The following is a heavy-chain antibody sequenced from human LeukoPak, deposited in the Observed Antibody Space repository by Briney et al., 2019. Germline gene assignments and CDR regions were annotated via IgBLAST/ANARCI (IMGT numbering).Heavy chain of an antibody. CDR3: ARDYGGVGDYFDY. Sequence: GGSLRLSCAVSGFTFSSYWMHWVRQAPGKGLVWVSSISSSSSYIYYADSVKGRFTISRDNAKNSLYLQMNSLRAEDTAVYYCARDYGGVGDYFDYWGQGTLVTVSS. CDR1: GFTFSSYW. CDR2: ISSSSSYI. J-gene: IGHJ4*02. V-gene: IGHV3-21*01. D-gene: IGHD3-3*01.